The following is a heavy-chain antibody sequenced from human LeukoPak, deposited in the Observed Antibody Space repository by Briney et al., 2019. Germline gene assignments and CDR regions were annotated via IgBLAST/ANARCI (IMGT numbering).Heavy chain of an antibody. J-gene: IGHJ4*02. Sequence: GSSVKVSCKASGGTFSSYAISWVRQAPGQGLEWMGGIIPIFGTANYAQKFQGRVTITADESTSTAYMELSSLRSEDTAVYYCATQYYDYVWGSYRSFDYWGQGTLVTVSS. CDR2: IIPIFGTA. V-gene: IGHV1-69*01. D-gene: IGHD3-16*02. CDR3: ATQYYDYVWGSYRSFDY. CDR1: GGTFSSYA.